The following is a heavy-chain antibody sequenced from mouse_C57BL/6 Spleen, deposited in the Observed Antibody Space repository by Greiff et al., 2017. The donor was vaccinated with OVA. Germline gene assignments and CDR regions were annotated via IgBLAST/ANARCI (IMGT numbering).Heavy chain of an antibody. J-gene: IGHJ2*01. CDR1: GFTFSSYA. D-gene: IGHD1-1*01. V-gene: IGHV5-4*01. CDR3: ARVYGSFDY. Sequence: EVHLVESGGGLVKPGGSLKLSCAASGFTFSSYAMSWVRQTPEKRLEWVATISDGGSYTYYPDNVKGRFTISRDNAKNNLYLQMSHLKSEDTAMYYCARVYGSFDYWGQGTTLTVSS. CDR2: ISDGGSYT.